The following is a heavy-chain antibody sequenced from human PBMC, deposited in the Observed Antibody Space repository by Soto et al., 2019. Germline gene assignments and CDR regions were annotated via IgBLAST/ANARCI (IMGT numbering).Heavy chain of an antibody. Sequence: ESGGGVVQPGRSLRLSCAASGFTFSSYGMHWVRQAPGKGLEWVAVIWYDGSNKYYADSVKGRFTISRDNSKNTLYLQMNSLRAEDTAVYYCAREPTLGAFDYWGQGTLVTVSS. CDR3: AREPTLGAFDY. CDR1: GFTFSSYG. V-gene: IGHV3-33*01. J-gene: IGHJ4*02. D-gene: IGHD2-15*01. CDR2: IWYDGSNK.